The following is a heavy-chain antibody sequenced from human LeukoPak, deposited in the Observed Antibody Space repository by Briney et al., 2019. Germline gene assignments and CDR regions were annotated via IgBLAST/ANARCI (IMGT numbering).Heavy chain of an antibody. CDR1: GGSISSYY. CDR2: IYYSGSTYYSGST. Sequence: SETLSLTCTVSGGSISSYYWTWIRQPPGKGLEWIGYIYYSGSTYYSGSTNYNPSLKSRVTISVDTSKNQFSLKLSSVTAADTAVYSCARDVGATPGYFDYWGQGTLVTVSS. V-gene: IGHV4-59*01. CDR3: ARDVGATPGYFDY. D-gene: IGHD1-26*01. J-gene: IGHJ4*02.